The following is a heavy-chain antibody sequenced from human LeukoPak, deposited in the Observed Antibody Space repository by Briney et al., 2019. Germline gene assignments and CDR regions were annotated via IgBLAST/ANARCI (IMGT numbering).Heavy chain of an antibody. CDR1: GYTFTSYY. J-gene: IGHJ4*02. Sequence: GASVKVSCKASGYTFTSYYMHWVRQAPGQGLEWMGWINPNSGGTNYAQKFQGRVTMTRDTSISTAYMELSRLRSDDTAVYYCARMRYYYDSSGYHYFDYWGQGTLVTVSS. D-gene: IGHD3-22*01. CDR3: ARMRYYYDSSGYHYFDY. V-gene: IGHV1-2*02. CDR2: INPNSGGT.